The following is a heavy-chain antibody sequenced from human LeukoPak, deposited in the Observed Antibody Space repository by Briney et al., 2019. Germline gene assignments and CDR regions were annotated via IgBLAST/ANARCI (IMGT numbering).Heavy chain of an antibody. V-gene: IGHV1-8*01. CDR1: GYTFTSYD. CDR2: MNPNSGNT. J-gene: IGHJ2*01. CDR3: TRDRSYPIWYFDL. Sequence: ASVKVSCKASGYTFTSYDINWVRQATGQGLEWMGWMNPNSGNTGYAQKFQGRVTMTRNTSINTAYMHLSSLTSDDTAVYYRTRDRSYPIWYFDLWGRGTLVTVSS.